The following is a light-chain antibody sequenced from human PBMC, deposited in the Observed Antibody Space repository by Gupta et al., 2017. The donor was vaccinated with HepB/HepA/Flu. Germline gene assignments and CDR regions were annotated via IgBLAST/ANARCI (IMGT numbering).Light chain of an antibody. Sequence: EIVLTQSPATLSVSPGERATLSCRASQNIFNYLDWYQQKPGQAPRLLIYDASTRATGIPARFSGSGFGTDFTLTINNLDPEDFAVYYCQQRSNWPLTFGGGSEVEIK. V-gene: IGKV3-11*01. J-gene: IGKJ4*01. CDR3: QQRSNWPLT. CDR2: DAS. CDR1: QNIFNY.